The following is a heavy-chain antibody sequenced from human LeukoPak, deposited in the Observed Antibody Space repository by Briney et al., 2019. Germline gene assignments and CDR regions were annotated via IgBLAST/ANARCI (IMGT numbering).Heavy chain of an antibody. D-gene: IGHD6-13*01. J-gene: IGHJ6*02. CDR3: ARRTQHASSISPDYYYAMDV. V-gene: IGHV4-4*02. CDR2: IHHSGST. Sequence: TSETLSLTCAVSGGSISTSNWWSWVRQPPGKGLEWIGEIHHSGSTNYNPSLKSRVTISVDKSKNEFSLELSSVTAADTAVYYCARRTQHASSISPDYYYAMDVWGQGTTVTVSS. CDR1: GGSISTSNW.